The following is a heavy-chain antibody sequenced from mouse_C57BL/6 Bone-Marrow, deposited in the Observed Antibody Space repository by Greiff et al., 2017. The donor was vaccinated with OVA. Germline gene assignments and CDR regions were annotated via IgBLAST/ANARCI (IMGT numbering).Heavy chain of an antibody. CDR1: GYTFTSYW. V-gene: IGHV1-5*01. CDR3: TRAFYYDYDVYYYAMDY. Sequence: EVQLQQSGTVLARPGASVKMSCKTSGYTFTSYWMHWVKQRPGQGLEWIGAIYPGNSDASYNQKFKGKAKLTAVTSASTAYMELSSLTNEDSAVYYCTRAFYYDYDVYYYAMDYWGQGTSVTVSS. CDR2: IYPGNSDA. J-gene: IGHJ4*01. D-gene: IGHD2-4*01.